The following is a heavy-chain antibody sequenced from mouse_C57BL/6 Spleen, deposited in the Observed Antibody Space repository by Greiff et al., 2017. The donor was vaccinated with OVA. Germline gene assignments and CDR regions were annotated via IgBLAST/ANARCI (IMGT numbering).Heavy chain of an antibody. CDR1: GYTFTSYW. V-gene: IGHV1-52*01. CDR3: ARGALYYGSSYTYFDY. Sequence: QVQLKQPGAELVRPGSSVKLSCKASGYTFTSYWMHWVKQRPIQGLEWIGNIDPSDSETHYNQKFKDKATLTVDKSSSTAYMQLSSLTSEDSAVYYCARGALYYGSSYTYFDYWGQGTTLTVSS. J-gene: IGHJ2*01. CDR2: IDPSDSET. D-gene: IGHD1-1*01.